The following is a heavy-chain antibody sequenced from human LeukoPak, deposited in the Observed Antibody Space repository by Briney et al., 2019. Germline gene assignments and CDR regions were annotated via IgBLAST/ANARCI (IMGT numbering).Heavy chain of an antibody. J-gene: IGHJ4*02. D-gene: IGHD3-9*01. Sequence: PGGSLRLSCVASGFTFSSHAVTWVRQAPGKGLEWVSGIGYSGSYTYYADSVKGRFTTSRDTSKNTVYLQMSSLRDEDTAVYYCARGNFLRHFDSSPPFWGQGTLVTVSS. V-gene: IGHV3-23*01. CDR1: GFTFSSHA. CDR3: ARGNFLRHFDSSPPF. CDR2: IGYSGSYT.